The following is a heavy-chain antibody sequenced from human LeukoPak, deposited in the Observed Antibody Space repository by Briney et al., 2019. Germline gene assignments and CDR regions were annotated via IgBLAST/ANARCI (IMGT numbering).Heavy chain of an antibody. Sequence: SETLSLTCTVSGGSINSYYWSWIRQPPGKGLEWLGYIYYSGSTNYHPPLKSRVTISVDTSKNQCSLKLTSVTAADTAVYYCARSIAVAGNDAFDIWGRGTMVTVSS. CDR1: GGSINSYY. D-gene: IGHD6-19*01. J-gene: IGHJ3*02. CDR3: ARSIAVAGNDAFDI. V-gene: IGHV4-59*01. CDR2: IYYSGST.